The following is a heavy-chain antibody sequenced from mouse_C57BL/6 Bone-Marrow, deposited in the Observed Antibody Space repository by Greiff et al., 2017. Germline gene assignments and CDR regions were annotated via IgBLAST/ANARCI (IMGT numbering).Heavy chain of an antibody. Sequence: VQLVESDAELVKPGASVKISCKVSGYTFTDHTIHWMKQRPEQGLEWIGYIYPRDGSTKYNEKFKGKATLTADKSSSTAYMQLNSLTSEDSAVYFCAREGHYYGNLFDYWGQGTTLTVSS. V-gene: IGHV1-78*01. D-gene: IGHD2-1*01. J-gene: IGHJ2*01. CDR2: IYPRDGST. CDR3: AREGHYYGNLFDY. CDR1: GYTFTDHT.